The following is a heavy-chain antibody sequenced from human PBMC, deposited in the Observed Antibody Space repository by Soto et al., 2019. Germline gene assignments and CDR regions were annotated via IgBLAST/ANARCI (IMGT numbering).Heavy chain of an antibody. J-gene: IGHJ4*02. CDR1: GFTFSSYA. Sequence: GGSLRLSCAASGFTFSSYAMSWVRQAPGKGLEWVSAISGSGVSTYYADSVKGRFTISRDNSKNTLYLQMNSLRAEDKAVYYCAKSPGMYYYDSSGYYHYDYWGQGTLVTVSS. CDR3: AKSPGMYYYDSSGYYHYDY. D-gene: IGHD3-22*01. V-gene: IGHV3-23*01. CDR2: ISGSGVST.